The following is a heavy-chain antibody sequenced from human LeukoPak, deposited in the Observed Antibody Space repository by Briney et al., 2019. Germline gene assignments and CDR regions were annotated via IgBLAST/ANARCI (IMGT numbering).Heavy chain of an antibody. CDR1: GGSISSSSYY. CDR2: IYYSGST. V-gene: IGHV4-39*01. D-gene: IGHD2-2*02. CDR3: ARAQCSSTSCYKPAPIFDY. J-gene: IGHJ4*02. Sequence: TSETLSLTCTVSGGSISSSSYYWGWIRQPPGKGLEWIGSIYYSGSTYYNPSLKSRVTISVDTSKNQFSLKLSSVTAADTAVYYCARAQCSSTSCYKPAPIFDYWGQGTLVTVSS.